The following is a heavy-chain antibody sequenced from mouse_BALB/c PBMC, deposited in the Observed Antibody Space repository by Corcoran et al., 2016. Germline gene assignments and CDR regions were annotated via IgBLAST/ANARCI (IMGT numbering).Heavy chain of an antibody. D-gene: IGHD1-1*01. CDR2: IDPENGNT. CDR3: ARSHYGSSYEGFAY. CDR1: GFNIKDYY. Sequence: EVQLQQSGAELVRPGALVKLSCKASGFNIKDYYMHWVKQRPEQGLEWIGWIDPENGNTIYDPKFQGKASITADTSSNTAYLQLSSLTSEDTAVYYCARSHYGSSYEGFAYWGQGTLVTVSA. V-gene: IGHV14-1*02. J-gene: IGHJ3*01.